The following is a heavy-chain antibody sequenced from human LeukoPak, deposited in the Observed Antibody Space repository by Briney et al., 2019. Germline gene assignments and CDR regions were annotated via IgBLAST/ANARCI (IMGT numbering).Heavy chain of an antibody. CDR1: GFTFDDYA. CDR2: IGWNSGSI. J-gene: IGHJ4*02. CDR3: AKGLLWFGELLTGPFDY. V-gene: IGHV3-9*01. Sequence: PGGSLRLSCAASGFTFDDYAMHWVRQAPGKGLEWVSGIGWNSGSIGYADSVKGRFTISRDNAKNSLYLQMNSLRAEDTALYYCAKGLLWFGELLTGPFDYWGQGTLVTVSP. D-gene: IGHD3-10*01.